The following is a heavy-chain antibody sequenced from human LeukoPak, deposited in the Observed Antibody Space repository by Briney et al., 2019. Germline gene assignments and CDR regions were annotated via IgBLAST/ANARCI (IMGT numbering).Heavy chain of an antibody. Sequence: ASVKVSCKTSGYSFSDYYMHWVRQAPGQGLDWMGWINPDSGGTSSAQKFQGRVTMTRDTSITTVYMEVSWLTSDDTALYYCARADRLDGGPYLIGPWGQGTLVTVSS. D-gene: IGHD3-16*01. J-gene: IGHJ5*02. V-gene: IGHV1-2*02. CDR1: GYSFSDYY. CDR2: INPDSGGT. CDR3: ARADRLDGGPYLIGP.